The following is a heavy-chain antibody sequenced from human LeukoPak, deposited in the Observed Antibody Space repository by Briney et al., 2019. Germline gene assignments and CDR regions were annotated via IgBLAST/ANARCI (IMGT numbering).Heavy chain of an antibody. D-gene: IGHD6-19*01. CDR3: ARVFTAVAEVLGAFDI. CDR2: IIPIFGTA. V-gene: IGHV1-69*13. J-gene: IGHJ3*02. Sequence: SVKVSCKASGYTFSSHYIHWVRQAPGQGLEWMGGIIPIFGTANYAQKFQGRVTITADESTSTAYMELSSLRSEDTAVYYCARVFTAVAEVLGAFDIWGQGTMVTVSS. CDR1: GYTFSSHY.